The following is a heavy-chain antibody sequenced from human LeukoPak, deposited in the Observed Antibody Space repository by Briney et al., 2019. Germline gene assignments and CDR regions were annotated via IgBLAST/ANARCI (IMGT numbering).Heavy chain of an antibody. D-gene: IGHD6-19*01. CDR1: GFSFSNFW. CDR3: ARDPIAVAGPRFDY. V-gene: IGHV3-7*01. Sequence: QPGGSLRLSCAVSGFSFSNFWMSWVRQAPGRGLEWVANIHPEGNEKYHVESVKGRFTISRDNTKNLLFLQMNGLRVEDTAVYYCARDPIAVAGPRFDYWGQGTLVTVSS. CDR2: IHPEGNEK. J-gene: IGHJ4*02.